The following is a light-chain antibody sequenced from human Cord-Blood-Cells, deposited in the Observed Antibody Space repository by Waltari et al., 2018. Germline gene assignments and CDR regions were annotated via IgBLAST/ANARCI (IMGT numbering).Light chain of an antibody. J-gene: IGKJ4*01. Sequence: EIVLTQSPATLSLSPGERATLSCRASQSVSSYLAWYQQKPGQAPRLLIYDASNRATVIPARFSGSGSGADFTVTISRLEPEDFAVYCCQQRSNWPPITFGGGTKVEIK. V-gene: IGKV3-11*01. CDR3: QQRSNWPPIT. CDR1: QSVSSY. CDR2: DAS.